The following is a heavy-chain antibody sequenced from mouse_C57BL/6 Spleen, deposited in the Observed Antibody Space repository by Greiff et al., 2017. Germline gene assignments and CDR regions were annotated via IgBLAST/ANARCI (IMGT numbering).Heavy chain of an antibody. CDR1: GFTFSDYG. D-gene: IGHD2-3*01. CDR2: ISPGSSTI. J-gene: IGHJ4*01. V-gene: IGHV5-17*01. Sequence: DVKLVESGGGLVKPGGSLKLSCAASGFTFSDYGMHWVRQAPEKGLEWVAYISPGSSTIYYADTLKGRFTISRDNSKNTLFLQLTSLRSEDTAMYYGARPPRCGYWEFNYAMDYWGQGTSVTVSS. CDR3: ARPPRCGYWEFNYAMDY.